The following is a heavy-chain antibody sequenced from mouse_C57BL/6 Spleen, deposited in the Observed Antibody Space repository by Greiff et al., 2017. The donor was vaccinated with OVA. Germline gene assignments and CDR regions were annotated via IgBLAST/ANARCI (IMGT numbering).Heavy chain of an antibody. D-gene: IGHD2-5*01. CDR3: ARTLYYSNYGFAY. CDR2: ISSGSSTI. J-gene: IGHJ3*01. V-gene: IGHV5-17*01. Sequence: EVQLVESGGGLVKPGGSLKLSCAASGFTFSDYGMHWVRQAPEKGLEWVAYISSGSSTIYYADTVKGRFTISRDNAKNTLFLQMTSLRSEDTAMYYCARTLYYSNYGFAYWGQGTLVTVSA. CDR1: GFTFSDYG.